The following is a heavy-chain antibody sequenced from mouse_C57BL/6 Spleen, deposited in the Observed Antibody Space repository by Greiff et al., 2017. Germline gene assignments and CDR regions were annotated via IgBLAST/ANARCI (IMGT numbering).Heavy chain of an antibody. V-gene: IGHV1-76*01. Sequence: VQLQQSGAELVRPGASVKLSCKASGYTFTDYYINWVKQRPGQGLEWIARIYPGSGNTYYTEKFKGKATLTAEKSSSTAYMQLSSLTSEDSAVYFCARGGTTVEDYWGQGTTLTVSS. D-gene: IGHD1-1*01. CDR1: GYTFTDYY. CDR3: ARGGTTVEDY. CDR2: IYPGSGNT. J-gene: IGHJ2*01.